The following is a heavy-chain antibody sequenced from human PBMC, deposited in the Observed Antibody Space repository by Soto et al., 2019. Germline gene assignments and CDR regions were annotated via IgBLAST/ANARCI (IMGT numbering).Heavy chain of an antibody. D-gene: IGHD2-8*01. J-gene: IGHJ3*02. CDR1: GYTFTHYA. CDR3: ARQGDSRILRDTFDI. CDR2: INTDNGNT. V-gene: IGHV1-3*04. Sequence: QVQLVQSGAEVKQPGASVKVSCKSSGYTFTHYAMHWGRQAPGQGLEWLGWINTDNGNTAFSQKFQGRVSITMDTSASTAYVELSSLISEDTAVYYCARQGDSRILRDTFDIWGQGTLVTVAS.